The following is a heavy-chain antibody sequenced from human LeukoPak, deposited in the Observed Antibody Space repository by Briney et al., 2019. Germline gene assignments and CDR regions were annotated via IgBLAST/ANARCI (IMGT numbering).Heavy chain of an antibody. D-gene: IGHD3-10*01. CDR1: GFPFSSYA. CDR3: AKFNGHPTTNYYMDV. Sequence: PGGSLRLSCAASGFPFSSYAMSRVPQAPGKGLEWVSTLNSNGGTTYYADSVKGRFTISRDNSKNTLFLQMNSLRAEDTAVYYCAKFNGHPTTNYYMDVWGEGTTVTVSS. CDR2: LNSNGGTT. V-gene: IGHV3-23*01. J-gene: IGHJ6*04.